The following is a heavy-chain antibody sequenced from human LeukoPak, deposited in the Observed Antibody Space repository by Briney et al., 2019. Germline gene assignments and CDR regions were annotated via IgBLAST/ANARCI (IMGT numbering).Heavy chain of an antibody. D-gene: IGHD3-10*01. CDR1: GYTFTSYG. CDR2: ISAYNGNT. CDR3: ARDSRGSGSYYGWFDH. J-gene: IGHJ5*02. V-gene: IGHV1-18*01. Sequence: GASVKVSCKASGYTFTSYGISWVRQAPGQGLEWMGWISAYNGNTNYAQKLQGRVTMTTDTSTSTAYMELRSLRSDDTAVYYCARDSRGSGSYYGWFDHWGQGTLVTVSS.